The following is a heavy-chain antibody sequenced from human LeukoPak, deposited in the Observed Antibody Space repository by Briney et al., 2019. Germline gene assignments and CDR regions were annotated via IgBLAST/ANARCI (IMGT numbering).Heavy chain of an antibody. CDR2: FCSSGTT. Sequence: PSETPSLTCKVSGDSISSITCYWGWIRQSPGKGLEWIGSFCSSGTTYYNPSLKSRVTISIDTSKNQFSLKMISVTAADTAVYYCARRDIAFNAFDTWSQGTMVTVSS. D-gene: IGHD2-21*01. CDR1: GDSISSITCY. J-gene: IGHJ3*02. V-gene: IGHV4-39*01. CDR3: ARRDIAFNAFDT.